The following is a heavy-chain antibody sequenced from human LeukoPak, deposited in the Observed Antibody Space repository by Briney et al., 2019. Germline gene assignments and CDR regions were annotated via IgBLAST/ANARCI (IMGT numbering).Heavy chain of an antibody. J-gene: IGHJ4*02. Sequence: SETLSLTCTVSGYSISSGYHWGWIRQPPGKGLEWIGSIYHSGSTYYNPSLKSRVTISVDTSKNQFSLKLSFVTAADTAVYYCARGGLGYCSSPSCAFDYWGQGTLVTVSS. CDR2: IYHSGST. V-gene: IGHV4-38-2*02. D-gene: IGHD2-2*01. CDR3: ARGGLGYCSSPSCAFDY. CDR1: GYSISSGYH.